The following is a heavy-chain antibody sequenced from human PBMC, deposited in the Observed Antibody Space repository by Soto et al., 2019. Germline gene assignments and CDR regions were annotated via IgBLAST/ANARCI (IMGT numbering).Heavy chain of an antibody. V-gene: IGHV4-39*01. D-gene: IGHD5-18*01. Sequence: SETLSLTCTVSGGSISSSSYYWGWIRQPPGKGLEWIGSIYYSGSTYYNPSLKSRVTISVDTSKNQFSLKLSSVTAADTAVYYCAGQGDGGLSGPAMVISWFDPWGQGTLVTVSS. J-gene: IGHJ5*02. CDR3: AGQGDGGLSGPAMVISWFDP. CDR1: GGSISSSSYY. CDR2: IYYSGST.